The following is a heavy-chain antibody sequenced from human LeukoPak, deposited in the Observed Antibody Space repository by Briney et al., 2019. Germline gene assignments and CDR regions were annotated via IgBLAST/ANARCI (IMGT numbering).Heavy chain of an antibody. V-gene: IGHV4-34*01. Sequence: SETLSPTCAVYGGPFSGYYWSWIRQPPGKGLEWIGEINHSGSTNYNPSLKSRVTISVDTSKNQFSLKLSSVTAADTAVYYCARAPDRQYSSSWGYGMDVWGQGTTVTVSS. D-gene: IGHD6-13*01. CDR3: ARAPDRQYSSSWGYGMDV. CDR2: INHSGST. J-gene: IGHJ6*02. CDR1: GGPFSGYY.